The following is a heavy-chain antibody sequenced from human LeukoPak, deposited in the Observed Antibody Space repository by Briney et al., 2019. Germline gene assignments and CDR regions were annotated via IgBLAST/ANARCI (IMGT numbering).Heavy chain of an antibody. V-gene: IGHV3-11*01. CDR2: ISNSDNDI. Sequence: GVSLRLSCAASGFIFSDYYMSWIRQTPGKGLEWISYISNSDNDIDYAGSVKGRFTISRDNTRNSLFLQMNSLRPDDTAVYYCASGSSSVGYWGQGTLVTVSP. D-gene: IGHD6-6*01. CDR3: ASGSSSVGY. CDR1: GFIFSDYY. J-gene: IGHJ4*02.